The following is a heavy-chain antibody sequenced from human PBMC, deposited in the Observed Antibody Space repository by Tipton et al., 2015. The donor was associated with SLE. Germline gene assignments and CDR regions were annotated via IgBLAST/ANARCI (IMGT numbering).Heavy chain of an antibody. D-gene: IGHD2-2*01. CDR1: GGSISSGGYY. J-gene: IGHJ4*02. V-gene: IGHV4-31*03. CDR2: IYYSGST. CDR3: ASHSTHYCSSTSCYFDY. Sequence: TLSLICTVSGGSISSGGYYWSWIRQHPGKGLEWIGYIYYSGSTYYNPSLKSRVTISVDTSKNQFSLKLSSVTAADTAVYYCASHSTHYCSSTSCYFDYWGQGTLVTVSS.